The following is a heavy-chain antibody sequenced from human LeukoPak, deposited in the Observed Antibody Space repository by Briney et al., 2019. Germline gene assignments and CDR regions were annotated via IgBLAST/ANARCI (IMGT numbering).Heavy chain of an antibody. V-gene: IGHV3-9*01. Sequence: GRSLRLSCAASGFTFDDYDMRWVRQAPGKGLEWVSGISWNSGSIGYADSVKGRFTISRDNAKNSLYLQMNSLRAEDTALYYCAKGCLVKDSRGYYPIFDYCGQEGVVAISS. J-gene: IGHJ4*02. D-gene: IGHD3-22*01. CDR1: GFTFDDYD. CDR2: ISWNSGSI. CDR3: AKGCLVKDSRGYYPIFDY.